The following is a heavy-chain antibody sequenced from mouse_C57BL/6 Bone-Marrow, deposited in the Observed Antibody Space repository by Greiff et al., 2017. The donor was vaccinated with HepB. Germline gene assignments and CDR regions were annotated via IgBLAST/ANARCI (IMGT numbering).Heavy chain of an antibody. Sequence: VKLVESGAELARPGASVKLSCKASGYTFTSYGISWVKQRTGQGLEWIGEIYPRSGNTNYNEKFKGKATLTADKSSSTAYMELRSLTSEDSAVYFCGGGSSYWYFDVWGTGTTVTVSS. CDR3: GGGSSYWYFDV. J-gene: IGHJ1*03. D-gene: IGHD1-1*01. V-gene: IGHV1-81*01. CDR2: IYPRSGNT. CDR1: GYTFTSYG.